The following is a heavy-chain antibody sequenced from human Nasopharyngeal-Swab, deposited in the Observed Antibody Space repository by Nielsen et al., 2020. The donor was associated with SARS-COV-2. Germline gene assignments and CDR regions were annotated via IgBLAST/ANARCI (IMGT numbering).Heavy chain of an antibody. CDR2: IRSKANSYAT. J-gene: IGHJ4*02. CDR1: GFTFSGSA. CDR3: TRHVCSGGSCYCDY. V-gene: IGHV3-73*01. Sequence: GESLKISCAASGFTFSGSAMHWVRQASGKGLEWVGRIRSKANSYATAYAASVKGRFTISRDDSKNTAYLQMNSLKTEDTVVYYCTRHVCSGGSCYCDYWGQGTLVTVSS. D-gene: IGHD2-15*01.